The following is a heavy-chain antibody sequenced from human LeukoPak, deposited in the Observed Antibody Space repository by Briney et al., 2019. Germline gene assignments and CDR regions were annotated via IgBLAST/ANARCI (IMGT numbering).Heavy chain of an antibody. D-gene: IGHD2-2*02. V-gene: IGHV3-23*01. CDR2: ISGSGGST. Sequence: GGSLRLYCAASGFTFSSYAMSWVRQAPGKGLEWVSAISGSGGSTYYADSVKGRFTISRDNSKNTLYLQMNSLRAEDTALYYCAKAHCSSTSCYTDYWGQGALVTVSS. CDR1: GFTFSSYA. J-gene: IGHJ4*02. CDR3: AKAHCSSTSCYTDY.